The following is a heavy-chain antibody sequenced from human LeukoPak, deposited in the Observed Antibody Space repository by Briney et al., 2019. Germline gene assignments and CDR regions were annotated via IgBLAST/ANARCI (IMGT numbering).Heavy chain of an antibody. D-gene: IGHD6-13*01. CDR3: APRGGRQQLPEGLDY. CDR2: IKQDGSEK. Sequence: PGGSLRLSCAASGFTFSNAYMIWVRQAPGKGLEWVANIKQDGSEKYYVDSVKGRFTISRDNAKNSLYLQMNSLRAEDTAVYYCAPRGGRQQLPEGLDYWGQGTLVTVSS. V-gene: IGHV3-7*05. CDR1: GFTFSNAY. J-gene: IGHJ4*02.